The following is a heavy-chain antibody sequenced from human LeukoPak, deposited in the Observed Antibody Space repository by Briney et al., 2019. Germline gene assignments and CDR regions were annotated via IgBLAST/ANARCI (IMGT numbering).Heavy chain of an antibody. CDR2: IPYDGSNK. J-gene: IGHJ4*02. Sequence: SGGSLRLSCAASGFTFSSYAMSWVRQAPGEGLEWVAVIPYDGSNKYHADSVKGRFTISRDNSKNTLYLQMNSLRAEDTAVYYCAKDSSGWTFDYWGQGTLVTVSS. CDR3: AKDSSGWTFDY. D-gene: IGHD6-19*01. V-gene: IGHV3-30*18. CDR1: GFTFSSYA.